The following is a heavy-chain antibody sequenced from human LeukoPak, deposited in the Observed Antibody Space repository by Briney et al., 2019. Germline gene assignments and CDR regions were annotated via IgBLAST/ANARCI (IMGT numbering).Heavy chain of an antibody. D-gene: IGHD3-10*01. Sequence: PSETLSLTCTVSGYSISSGYYWGWIRQPPGKGLEWIGSIYHSGSTNYNPSLKSRVTISVDKSKNQFSLKLSSVTAADTAVYYCARQILWFGEPGFDPWGQGTLVTVSS. J-gene: IGHJ5*02. CDR2: IYHSGST. CDR3: ARQILWFGEPGFDP. CDR1: GYSISSGYY. V-gene: IGHV4-38-2*02.